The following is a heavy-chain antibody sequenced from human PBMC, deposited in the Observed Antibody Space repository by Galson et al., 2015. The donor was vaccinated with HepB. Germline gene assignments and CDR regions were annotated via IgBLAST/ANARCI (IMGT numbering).Heavy chain of an antibody. V-gene: IGHV3-21*01. CDR3: ARDHAASGTVGLDP. D-gene: IGHD6-13*01. CDR1: GFTFSSYS. Sequence: SLRLSCAASGFTFSSYSMNWVRQAPGKGLEWVSSISSRSSYIYNADSVKGRFTISRDNAKNSLYLEMNSLRAEDTAVYYCARDHAASGTVGLDPWGQGTLVTVSS. J-gene: IGHJ5*02. CDR2: ISSRSSYI.